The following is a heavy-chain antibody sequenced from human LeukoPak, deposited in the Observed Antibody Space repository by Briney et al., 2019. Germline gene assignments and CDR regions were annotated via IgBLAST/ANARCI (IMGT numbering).Heavy chain of an antibody. CDR3: ARDYLAGSYYGY. V-gene: IGHV1-2*02. CDR2: INPNSGGT. D-gene: IGHD1-26*01. J-gene: IGHJ4*02. Sequence: ASVKVSCKTSGYSFSDYYIHWVRQAPGQGLEWMGWINPNSGGTNYAQKFQGRVTMTRDTSISTAYMELSRLRSDDTAVYYCARDYLAGSYYGYWGQGTLVTVSS. CDR1: GYSFSDYY.